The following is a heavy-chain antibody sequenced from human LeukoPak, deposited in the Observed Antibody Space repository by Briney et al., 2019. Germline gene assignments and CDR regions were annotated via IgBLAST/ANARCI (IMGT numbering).Heavy chain of an antibody. Sequence: SETLSLTCTVSGGSISSGDCYWSWIRQPPGKGLEWIGYIYYSGSTYYNPSLKSRVTISVDTSKNQFSLKLSSVTAADTAVYYCARRGYSYGFSFDYCGQGTLVTVSS. CDR2: IYYSGST. CDR3: ARRGYSYGFSFDY. D-gene: IGHD5-18*01. J-gene: IGHJ4*02. CDR1: GGSISSGDCY. V-gene: IGHV4-30-4*01.